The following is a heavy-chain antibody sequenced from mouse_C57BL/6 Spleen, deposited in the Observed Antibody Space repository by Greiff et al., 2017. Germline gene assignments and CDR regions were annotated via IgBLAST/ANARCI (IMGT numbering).Heavy chain of an antibody. D-gene: IGHD3-1*01. Sequence: EVQLQESGPGLVKPSQSLSLTCSVTGYSITSGYYWNWIRQFPGNKLEWMGYISYDGSNNYNPSLKNRISITRDTSKNQFFLKLNSVTTEDTATYYCAGYRELYWYFDVWGTGTTVTVSS. CDR3: AGYRELYWYFDV. J-gene: IGHJ1*03. CDR2: ISYDGSN. V-gene: IGHV3-6*01. CDR1: GYSITSGYY.